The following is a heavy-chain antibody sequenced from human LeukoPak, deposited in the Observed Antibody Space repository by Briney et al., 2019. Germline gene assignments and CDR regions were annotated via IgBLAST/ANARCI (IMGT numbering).Heavy chain of an antibody. D-gene: IGHD6-19*01. J-gene: IGHJ4*02. V-gene: IGHV4-34*01. CDR1: GGSFSGYY. CDR2: INHSGST. Sequence: SETLSLTCAVYGGSFSGYYWSWIRQPLGKGLEWVGEINHSGSTNYNPSLKSRVTISVDTSKNQFSLKLSSVTAADTAVYYCARGYGIAVAGTDYWGQGTLVTVSS. CDR3: ARGYGIAVAGTDY.